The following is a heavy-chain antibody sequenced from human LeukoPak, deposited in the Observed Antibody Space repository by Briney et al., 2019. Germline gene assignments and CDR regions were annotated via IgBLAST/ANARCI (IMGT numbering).Heavy chain of an antibody. D-gene: IGHD5-18*01. CDR1: GFTFSDYY. CDR3: ARDSVQLWSFSREEYNWFDP. Sequence: GGSLRLSCAASGFTFSDYYMSWIRQAPGKGLEWVSYITSSGSTIYYADSVKGRFTISRDNAKNSLYLQMNSLRAEDTAVYYCARDSVQLWSFSREEYNWFDPWGQGTLVTVSS. V-gene: IGHV3-11*01. CDR2: ITSSGSTI. J-gene: IGHJ5*02.